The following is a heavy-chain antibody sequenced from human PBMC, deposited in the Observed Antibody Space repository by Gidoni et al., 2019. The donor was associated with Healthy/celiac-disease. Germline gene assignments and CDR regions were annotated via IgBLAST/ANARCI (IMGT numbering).Heavy chain of an antibody. Sequence: VQPQQWGAGPSKLSETLSLTAAVDVGPFSGYYWSWIRQPPGKWLEWIGEVNHSGSTNYNPSLKGRVTIAVDTAKNQFSLKLSSVSAADTAVYYCARGFTSGYYLRYWGQGTLVTVSS. CDR3: ARGFTSGYYLRY. V-gene: IGHV4-34*01. J-gene: IGHJ4*02. CDR1: VGPFSGYY. CDR2: VNHSGST. D-gene: IGHD3-22*01.